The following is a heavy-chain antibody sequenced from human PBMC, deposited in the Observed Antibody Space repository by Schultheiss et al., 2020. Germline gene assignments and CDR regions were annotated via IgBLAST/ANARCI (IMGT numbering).Heavy chain of an antibody. J-gene: IGHJ3*02. V-gene: IGHV4-59*08. CDR1: GGSISSYY. Sequence: SETLSLTCSVSGGSISSYYWSWIRQPPGKGLEWIGYIYYSGSTYYNPSLKSRVTISVDTSKNQFSLKLSSVTAADTAVYYCARGSITMVRGGPTAFDIWGQGTMVTVSS. CDR2: IYYSGST. D-gene: IGHD3-10*01. CDR3: ARGSITMVRGGPTAFDI.